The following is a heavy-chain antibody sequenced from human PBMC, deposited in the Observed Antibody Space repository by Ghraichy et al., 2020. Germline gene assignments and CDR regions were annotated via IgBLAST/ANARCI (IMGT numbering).Heavy chain of an antibody. Sequence: GGSLRLSCAASEFTFSVFWMSWFRQAPGKGPEWVANINHDGTEKYYVGSVQDRFTISRDNAKNSLYLQLNSLRAEDTAVYYCLRIGALRKLDYWGQGTLVTVSS. J-gene: IGHJ4*02. CDR2: INHDGTEK. CDR1: EFTFSVFW. CDR3: LRIGALRKLDY. D-gene: IGHD1-26*01. V-gene: IGHV3-7*01.